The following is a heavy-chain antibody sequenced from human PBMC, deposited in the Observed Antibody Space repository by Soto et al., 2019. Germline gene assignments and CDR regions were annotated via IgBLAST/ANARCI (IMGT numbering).Heavy chain of an antibody. J-gene: IGHJ3*02. CDR3: ARGGRGYSYAWTYLDI. Sequence: EVQLVESGGGLVQPGGSLRLSCAASGFTFSSYAMHWVRQATGKGLEWVSAIGTAGDPYYPGSVKGRFTISRETAKNSLYLQMNSLRAGDTAVYYCARGGRGYSYAWTYLDIWGQGTMVTVSS. D-gene: IGHD5-18*01. CDR2: IGTAGDP. V-gene: IGHV3-13*05. CDR1: GFTFSSYA.